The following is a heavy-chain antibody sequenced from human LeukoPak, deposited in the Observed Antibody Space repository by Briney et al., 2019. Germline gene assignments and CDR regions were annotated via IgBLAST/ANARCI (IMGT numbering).Heavy chain of an antibody. D-gene: IGHD1-1*01. V-gene: IGHV4-59*01. J-gene: IGHJ3*02. CDR3: AREYSAFEI. CDR1: GGSISTYY. Sequence: SGTLSLTCTVSGGSISTYYWSWIRQPPGKGLEWIGYIHYSGSTSYNPSLKSRITISVDTSKNQLSLILNSVTAADTAVYYCAREYSAFEIWGQGTMVTVSS. CDR2: IHYSGST.